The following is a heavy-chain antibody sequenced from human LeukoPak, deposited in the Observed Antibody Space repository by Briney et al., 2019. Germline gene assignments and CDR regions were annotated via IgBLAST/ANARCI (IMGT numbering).Heavy chain of an antibody. D-gene: IGHD6-13*01. CDR3: ARGRHSSAWYPVDY. J-gene: IGHJ4*02. CDR2: IYDSGST. V-gene: IGHV4-39*07. CDR1: GGSFSSSSYY. Sequence: SETLSLTCIVSGGSFSSSSYYWGWIRQPPGKGLEWIGSIYDSGSTYYNLSLKSRVTISLDTSKNHFSLRLRSVTAADTAVYYCARGRHSSAWYPVDYWGKGTLVTVSS.